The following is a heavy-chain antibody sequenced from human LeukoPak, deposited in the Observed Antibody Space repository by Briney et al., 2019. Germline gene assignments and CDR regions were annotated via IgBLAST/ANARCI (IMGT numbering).Heavy chain of an antibody. V-gene: IGHV1-2*02. D-gene: IGHD4-11*01. J-gene: IGHJ4*02. CDR1: GYTFTGYY. CDR2: INPNSGGT. Sequence: ASVKVSCKASGYTFTGYYIYWVRQAPGQGLDWMGWINPNSGGTNYAQKFQGRVTMTRDTSISTAYMELSRLRSDDTAVYYCARGPTTVTAPDYWGQGTLVTVSS. CDR3: ARGPTTVTAPDY.